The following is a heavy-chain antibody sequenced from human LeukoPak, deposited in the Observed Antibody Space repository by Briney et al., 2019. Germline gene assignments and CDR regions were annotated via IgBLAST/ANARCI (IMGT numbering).Heavy chain of an antibody. D-gene: IGHD3-10*01. V-gene: IGHV4-39*01. CDR3: ARAVRGLGRIDY. CDR1: GGSIISNSYY. J-gene: IGHJ4*02. CDR2: IYYTGST. Sequence: SETLSLTCTVSGGSIISNSYYWGWIRQPPGKGLEWIGSIYYTGSTYYNPSLKSRVTISVDTSKNQFSLKLRSVTAADTAVYYCARAVRGLGRIDYWGQGSLVSVSS.